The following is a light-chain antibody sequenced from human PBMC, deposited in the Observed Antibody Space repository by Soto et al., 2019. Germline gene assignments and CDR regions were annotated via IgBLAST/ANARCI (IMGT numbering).Light chain of an antibody. Sequence: DIQMTQSPSSLSASIGDRVTISCQASQDIGNFLNWYQQKPGKAPYLLIYDASNLDTGVSSRFSGSGSGRDFSFTITSLQPYDVATYFCQQYGSLPITFGQGTRLDIK. CDR1: QDIGNF. CDR3: QQYGSLPIT. V-gene: IGKV1-33*01. CDR2: DAS. J-gene: IGKJ5*01.